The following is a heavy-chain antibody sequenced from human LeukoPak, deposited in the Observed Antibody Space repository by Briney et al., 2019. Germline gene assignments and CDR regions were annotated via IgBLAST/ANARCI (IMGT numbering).Heavy chain of an antibody. CDR2: INPNSGGT. CDR3: ARDDVDPDAFDI. J-gene: IGHJ3*02. CDR1: GYTFTGYY. Sequence: ASVKVSCKASGYTFTGYYMHWVRQAPGQGLEWMGWINPNSGGTNYAQKFQGRVTMTRDTSISTVYMELSRLRSDDTAVYYCARDDVDPDAFDIWGQGTMVTVSS. V-gene: IGHV1-2*02.